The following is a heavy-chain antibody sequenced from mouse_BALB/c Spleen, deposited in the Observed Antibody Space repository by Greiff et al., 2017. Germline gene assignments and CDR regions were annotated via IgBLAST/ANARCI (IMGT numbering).Heavy chain of an antibody. CDR1: GYAFSSSW. J-gene: IGHJ4*01. CDR2: IYPGDGDT. Sequence: QVQLQQSGPELVKPGASVKISCKASGYAFSSSWMNWVKQRPGQGLEWIGRIYPGDGDTNYNGKFKGKATLTADKSSSTAYMQLSSLTSVDSAVYFCASYYCYDAMDYWGQGTSVTVSS. D-gene: IGHD1-1*01. V-gene: IGHV1-82*01. CDR3: ASYYCYDAMDY.